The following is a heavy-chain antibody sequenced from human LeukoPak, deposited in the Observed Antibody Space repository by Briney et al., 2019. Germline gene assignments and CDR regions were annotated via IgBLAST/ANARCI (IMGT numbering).Heavy chain of an antibody. D-gene: IGHD3-22*01. CDR2: IRYDGSNK. Sequence: GGSLRLSCAASGFTFSSYGMHWVRQAPGKGLEWVAFIRYDGSNKYYADSVKGRFTISRDNSKNTLYLQMNSLRAEDTAVYYCAKAPETYYYDSSGYGYFDYWGQGTLVTVSS. CDR1: GFTFSSYG. J-gene: IGHJ4*02. V-gene: IGHV3-30*02. CDR3: AKAPETYYYDSSGYGYFDY.